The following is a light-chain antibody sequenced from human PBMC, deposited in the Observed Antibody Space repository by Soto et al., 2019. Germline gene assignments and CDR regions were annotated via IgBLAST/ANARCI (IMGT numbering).Light chain of an antibody. CDR3: QQYSYFAT. Sequence: DIQMTQSPSTLSASVGDRVTITCRASQSISSWLTWYQQKAGQAPKLLIYKASIVESGVPSRFSGSGSGTEFTLTISSLQPDVSATYYCQQYSYFATFGQGTRVEVK. CDR1: QSISSW. V-gene: IGKV1-5*03. CDR2: KAS. J-gene: IGKJ1*01.